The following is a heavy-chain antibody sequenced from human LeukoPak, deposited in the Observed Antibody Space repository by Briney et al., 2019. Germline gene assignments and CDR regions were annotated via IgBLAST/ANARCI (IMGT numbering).Heavy chain of an antibody. V-gene: IGHV4-4*07. Sequence: SETLSLTCTVSGGSISNYYWSWIRQPAGKGLEWIGRIYTTGSTNYNPSLKSRVTMSVDTSKNQFSLRLSSVTAADTAVYYCAGEATGYSSGWYCFDYWGQGTLVTVSS. D-gene: IGHD6-19*01. CDR2: IYTTGST. CDR3: AGEATGYSSGWYCFDY. CDR1: GGSISNYY. J-gene: IGHJ4*02.